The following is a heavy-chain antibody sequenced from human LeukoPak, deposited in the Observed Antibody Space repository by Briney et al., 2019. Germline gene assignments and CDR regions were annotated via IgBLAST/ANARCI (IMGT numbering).Heavy chain of an antibody. D-gene: IGHD5-24*01. J-gene: IGHJ4*02. CDR3: ARGGSRVTTINIVDY. Sequence: ASVKVSCKPSGYTFTSYGINWVRQAPGQGLEWMGWIRVYNGDTNYAQKFKGGVTMTTDTSTNTAYMELRSLGSDDTAVYYCARGGSRVTTINIVDYWGQGTLVTVSS. V-gene: IGHV1-18*01. CDR2: IRVYNGDT. CDR1: GYTFTSYG.